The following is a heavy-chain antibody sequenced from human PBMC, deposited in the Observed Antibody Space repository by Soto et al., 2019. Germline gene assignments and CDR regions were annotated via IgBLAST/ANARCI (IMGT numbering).Heavy chain of an antibody. CDR3: ARDLAFDAFDL. Sequence: PGGSLRLSCAASGFTFSIYWMSWVRQAPGKGLEWVANIKADGSEQYYVDSVKGRFTMSRDNANDSLYLQMGSLRTEDTAVYYCARDLAFDAFDLCGQGTLVTVS. CDR1: GFTFSIYW. V-gene: IGHV3-7*04. CDR2: IKADGSEQ. J-gene: IGHJ3*01.